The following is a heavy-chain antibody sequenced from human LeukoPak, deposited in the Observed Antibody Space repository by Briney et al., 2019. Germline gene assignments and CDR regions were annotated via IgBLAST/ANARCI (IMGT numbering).Heavy chain of an antibody. CDR3: AKGGGYYYYMDV. CDR1: GFTFSSYA. Sequence: GGSLRLSCAASGFTFSSYAMSWVRQAPGKGLEWVSAISGSGGSTYYADSVKGRFIISRDNSKNTLYLQINSLRAEDTGVYYCAKGGGYYYYMDVWGKGTTVTVSS. CDR2: ISGSGGST. J-gene: IGHJ6*03. V-gene: IGHV3-23*01.